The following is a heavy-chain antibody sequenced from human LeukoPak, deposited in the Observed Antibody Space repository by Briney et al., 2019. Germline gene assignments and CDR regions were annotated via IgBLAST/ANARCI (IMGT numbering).Heavy chain of an antibody. CDR2: ISSSSSTI. D-gene: IGHD3-22*01. J-gene: IGHJ6*02. CDR1: GFTFSSYS. V-gene: IGHV3-48*04. Sequence: GGSLRLSCAASGFTFSSYSMNWVRQAPGKGLEWVSYISSSSSTIYYADSVKGRFTISRDNAKNSLYLQMNSLRAEDTAVYYCARDEYYDSSPQYGMDVWGQGTTVTVSS. CDR3: ARDEYYDSSPQYGMDV.